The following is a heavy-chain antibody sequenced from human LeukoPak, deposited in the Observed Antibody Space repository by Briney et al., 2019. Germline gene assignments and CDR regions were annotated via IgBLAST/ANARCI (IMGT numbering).Heavy chain of an antibody. CDR2: ISGSGGST. CDR3: ARDWKTNSFDY. Sequence: GGSLRLSCAASGFTFSSYTMSWVRQAPGKGLEWVSAISGSGGSTYYADSVKGRFTISRDISKNTLYLQMDSLRAEDTAIYYCARDWKTNSFDYWGQGTLVTVSS. D-gene: IGHD1-1*01. J-gene: IGHJ4*02. V-gene: IGHV3-23*01. CDR1: GFTFSSYT.